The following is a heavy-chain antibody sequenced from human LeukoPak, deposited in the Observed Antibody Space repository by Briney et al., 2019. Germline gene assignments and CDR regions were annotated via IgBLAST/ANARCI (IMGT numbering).Heavy chain of an antibody. CDR2: LSDTWNT. D-gene: IGHD3-10*01. CDR3: AGHPRGQYTRGFSAFEI. Sequence: SETLSLTCTVSGGSISGNSLCWGWIRQPPGKGLEWIGSLSDTWNTYYNPSLSSRASISIDTSNNHFSLRLNSVTDTDTAVYFCAGHPRGQYTRGFSAFEIWGRGTLVTVSS. CDR1: GGSISGNSLC. J-gene: IGHJ3*02. V-gene: IGHV4-39*02.